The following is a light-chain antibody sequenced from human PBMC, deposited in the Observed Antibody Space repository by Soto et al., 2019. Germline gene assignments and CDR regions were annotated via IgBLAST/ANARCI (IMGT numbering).Light chain of an antibody. CDR2: GNI. J-gene: IGLJ3*02. Sequence: QAVVTQPPSVSGAPGQRVTISCTGSSFNIGAGYDVHWYQQLPGTAPKLLIYGNINRPSGVPDRFSGSKSGTSASLAITGLQAEDEADYYCQSYDSSLSGWVFGGGTKLTVL. V-gene: IGLV1-40*01. CDR1: SFNIGAGYD. CDR3: QSYDSSLSGWV.